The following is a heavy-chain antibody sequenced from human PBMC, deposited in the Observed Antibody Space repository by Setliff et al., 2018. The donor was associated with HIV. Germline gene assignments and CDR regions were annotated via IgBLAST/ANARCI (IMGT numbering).Heavy chain of an antibody. Sequence: GGSLRLSCAASGFTFSSSWMTWVRQAPGRGLEYVAGMNRDGSEKGYADSVKGRFSISRDNAKNSLYLQMSSLRTEDPAVYFCARDPAFGAFDIWGQGTMVPVSS. D-gene: IGHD3-10*01. J-gene: IGHJ3*02. CDR2: MNRDGSEK. CDR1: GFTFSSSW. CDR3: ARDPAFGAFDI. V-gene: IGHV3-7*04.